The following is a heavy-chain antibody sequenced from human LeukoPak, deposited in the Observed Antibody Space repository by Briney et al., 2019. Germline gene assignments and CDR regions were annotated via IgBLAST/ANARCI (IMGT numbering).Heavy chain of an antibody. Sequence: GESLRLSCVASGFSVSSYGMSWVRQAPGKAPEWVSLIYSNGGIHYADSVRGRFIISRDNSKNTVYLQMNNLRVEDTAVYRCVRDRAEGREWVEFDPWGRGTVVTVSS. D-gene: IGHD2-8*01. V-gene: IGHV3-66*03. CDR1: GFSVSSYG. J-gene: IGHJ5*02. CDR3: VRDRAEGREWVEFDP. CDR2: IYSNGGI.